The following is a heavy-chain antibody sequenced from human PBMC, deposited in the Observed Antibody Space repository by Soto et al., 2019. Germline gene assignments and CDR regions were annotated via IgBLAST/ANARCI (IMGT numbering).Heavy chain of an antibody. CDR1: GFTFSDFW. J-gene: IGHJ3*02. Sequence: GGSLRLSCAASGFTFSDFWMNWLRQAPGKGLEWLANINPGGSPGYYVDSVKGRFTISRDNAVNSLYLEMNSLRAEDTAVYYCARDHVYSSRYSAFHIWGQGTMVTVSS. CDR3: ARDHVYSSRYSAFHI. V-gene: IGHV3-7*01. CDR2: INPGGSPG. D-gene: IGHD4-4*01.